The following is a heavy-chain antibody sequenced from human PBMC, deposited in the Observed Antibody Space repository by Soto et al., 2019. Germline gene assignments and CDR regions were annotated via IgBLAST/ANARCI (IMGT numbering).Heavy chain of an antibody. CDR1: GRSMRNYF. Sequence: GRSMRNYFWTWIRQPPGKGLDWIGYIHYSGTTSFFPSYNPSLRSRVTISEDTSKNQFSLKLLSVTTADTAVYFCAAGEASSRNLAPYYLDFWGQGTLVPVSS. J-gene: IGHJ4*02. D-gene: IGHD6-13*01. CDR2: IHYSGTT. CDR3: AAGEASSRNLAPYYLDF. V-gene: IGHV4-59*01.